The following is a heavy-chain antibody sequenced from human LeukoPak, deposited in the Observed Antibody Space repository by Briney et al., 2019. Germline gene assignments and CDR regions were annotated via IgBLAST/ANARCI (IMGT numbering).Heavy chain of an antibody. CDR3: AKYYYDSSGYPEPFDY. D-gene: IGHD3-22*01. Sequence: PGASLRLSCAASGFTFSSYAMSWVRQAPGKGLEWVSAISGSGGSTYYADSVKGRFTISRDNSKNTLYLQMNSLRAEDTAVYYCAKYYYDSSGYPEPFDYWGQGTLVTVS. CDR2: ISGSGGST. J-gene: IGHJ4*02. V-gene: IGHV3-23*01. CDR1: GFTFSSYA.